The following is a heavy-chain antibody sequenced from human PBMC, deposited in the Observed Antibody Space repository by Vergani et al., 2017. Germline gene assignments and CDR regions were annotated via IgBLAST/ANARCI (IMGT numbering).Heavy chain of an antibody. D-gene: IGHD2-8*01. V-gene: IGHV3-9*01. CDR2: ISWNSGSI. CDR3: AKDIFTRMLDAFDI. Sequence: EVQLVESGGGLVQPGRSLRLSFAASGFTFDDYAMHWVRQAPGKGLEWVSGISWNSGSIGYADSVKGRFTISRDNAKNSLYLQMNSLRAEDTALYYCAKDIFTRMLDAFDIWGQGTMVTVSS. J-gene: IGHJ3*02. CDR1: GFTFDDYA.